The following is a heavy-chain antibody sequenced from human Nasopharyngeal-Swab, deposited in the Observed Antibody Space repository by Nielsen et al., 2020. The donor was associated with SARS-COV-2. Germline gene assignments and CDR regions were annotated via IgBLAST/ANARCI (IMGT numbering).Heavy chain of an antibody. D-gene: IGHD2/OR15-2a*01. CDR2: ISSSVDST. J-gene: IGHJ4*02. V-gene: IGHV3-23*01. CDR1: GFTFSSYA. CDR3: ARVVDFS. Sequence: GGSLRLSCAASGFTFSSYAMSWVRQAPGKGLEWVSGISSSVDSTYYADSVKGRFTISRDNSKNTLFLQMNSLRAEDTAVYYCARVVDFSWGQGTLVTVSS.